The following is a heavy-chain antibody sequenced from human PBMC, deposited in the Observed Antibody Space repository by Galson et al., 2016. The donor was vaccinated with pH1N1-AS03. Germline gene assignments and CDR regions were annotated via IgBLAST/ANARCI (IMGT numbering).Heavy chain of an antibody. CDR3: RYFYESEH. V-gene: IGHV1-69*13. Sequence: SVKVSCKASGGTFGNYAISWMRQAPGQGLEWMGGIHPIFGTPSYAQKFQGRLTVTADDSTSAAYTAIYYCARDRHYDSSGRYFYESEHWGQGTLVIVSS. CDR2: IHPIFGTP. D-gene: IGHD3-22*01. J-gene: IGHJ4*02. CDR1: GGTFGNYA.